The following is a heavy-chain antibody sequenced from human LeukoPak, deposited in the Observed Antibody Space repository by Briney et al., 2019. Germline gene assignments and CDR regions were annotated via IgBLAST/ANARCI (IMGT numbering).Heavy chain of an antibody. D-gene: IGHD2-21*02. J-gene: IGHJ4*02. V-gene: IGHV4-59*08. Sequence: SETLSLTCTVSGGSISSYFWSWIRQPPGMGLEWIGYIFYSGTINYSPSLKSRVTISVGTSKNQFSLKLNSVTAADTAVYYCAKWGVVTAFDYWGQGTLVTVSS. CDR1: GGSISSYF. CDR2: IFYSGTI. CDR3: AKWGVVTAFDY.